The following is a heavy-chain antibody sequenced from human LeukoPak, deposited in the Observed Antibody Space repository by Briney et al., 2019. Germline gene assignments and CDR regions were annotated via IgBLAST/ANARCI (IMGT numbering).Heavy chain of an antibody. CDR2: IYYSGST. D-gene: IGHD6-13*01. J-gene: IGHJ4*02. CDR1: GGSISSSSYY. V-gene: IGHV4-39*01. CDR3: ARKDSFYSSSN. Sequence: SETLSLTCTVSGGSISSSSYYWGWIRQPPGKGLEWIGSIYYSGSTYYNPSLKSRVTISVDTSKNQFSLKLSSVTAADTAVYYCARKDSFYSSSNWGQGTLVTVSS.